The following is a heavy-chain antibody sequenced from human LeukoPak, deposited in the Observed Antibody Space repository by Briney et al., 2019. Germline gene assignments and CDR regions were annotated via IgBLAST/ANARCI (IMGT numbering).Heavy chain of an antibody. D-gene: IGHD5-24*01. CDR3: ARYRDGYKPHAFDI. J-gene: IGHJ3*02. Sequence: QRGGSERLSCAASRFTFSDYSMNWVRQAPGKGLEWLSYISCSSVIIYYAESVKGRFTISRDNAKNSLYLQMNSLTDEDTAVYYCARYRDGYKPHAFDIWGQGKMFPSSS. CDR1: RFTFSDYS. V-gene: IGHV3-48*02. CDR2: ISCSSVII.